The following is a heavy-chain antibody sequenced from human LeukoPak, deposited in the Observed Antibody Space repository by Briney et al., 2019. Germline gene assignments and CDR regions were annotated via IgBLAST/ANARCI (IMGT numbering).Heavy chain of an antibody. Sequence: TSETLSLTCAVYGGSFSDYYWSWIRQPPGKGLEWIGEINHSGSTNYNPSLKSRVTISVDTSKNQFSLKLTSVTAADTAVYYCARGCSSSWYDWGQGTLVTVSS. CDR1: GGSFSDYY. V-gene: IGHV4-34*01. CDR3: ARGCSSSWYD. D-gene: IGHD6-13*01. J-gene: IGHJ4*02. CDR2: INHSGST.